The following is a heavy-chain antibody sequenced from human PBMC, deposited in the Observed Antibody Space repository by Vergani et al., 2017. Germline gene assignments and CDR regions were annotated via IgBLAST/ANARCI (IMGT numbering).Heavy chain of an antibody. D-gene: IGHD6-19*01. CDR2: IHYSENT. Sequence: QVQLHESGPGLVTSSETLSLPCSVSFDSIRNLYCNWIRQPPGEGLEWIGSIHYSENTNYNPSLKTLVTISVDTSKNQFSLTLTSVPAADTAVYYCASDTHSGQRAVRWGQGVLVTVTS. J-gene: IGHJ4*02. V-gene: IGHV4-59*11. CDR1: FDSIRNLY. CDR3: ASDTHSGQRAVR.